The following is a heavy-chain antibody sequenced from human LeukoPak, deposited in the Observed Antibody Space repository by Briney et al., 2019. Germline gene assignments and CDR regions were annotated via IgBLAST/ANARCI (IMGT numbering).Heavy chain of an antibody. CDR2: ISWNSGSI. CDR1: GLTFDDYA. V-gene: IGHV3-9*01. Sequence: GGSLRLSCAASGLTFDDYAMHWVRQAPGKGLEWVSGISWNSGSIGYADSVKGRFTISRDNAKNSLYLQMNSLRAEDTALYYCAKDSHYDILTGSHYFDYWGQGTLVTVSS. CDR3: AKDSHYDILTGSHYFDY. J-gene: IGHJ4*02. D-gene: IGHD3-9*01.